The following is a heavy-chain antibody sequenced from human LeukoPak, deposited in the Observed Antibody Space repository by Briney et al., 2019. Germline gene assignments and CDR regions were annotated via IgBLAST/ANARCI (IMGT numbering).Heavy chain of an antibody. Sequence: SETLSLTCTVSGGSISSYYWNWIRQPPGKGLEWIGYIYYSGSTNYNPSLKSRVTISVGTSKNQFSLKLSSVTAADTAVYYCARGADSSGYYSIFYFDYWGQGTLVTVSS. CDR2: IYYSGST. CDR3: ARGADSSGYYSIFYFDY. J-gene: IGHJ4*02. V-gene: IGHV4-59*01. CDR1: GGSISSYY. D-gene: IGHD3-22*01.